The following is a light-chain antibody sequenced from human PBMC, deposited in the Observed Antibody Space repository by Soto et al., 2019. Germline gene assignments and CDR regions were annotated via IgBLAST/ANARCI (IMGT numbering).Light chain of an antibody. Sequence: QSVLTQPASVSGSPGQSITISCTGTSSDVGGYNYVSWYQQHPGKAPKLMIYEVTHRPSGVSTRFSGSKSGNTASLTISGLQAEDEADYYCSSYTSGSTYVYGTGTKLTVL. J-gene: IGLJ1*01. CDR1: SSDVGGYNY. CDR2: EVT. CDR3: SSYTSGSTYV. V-gene: IGLV2-14*01.